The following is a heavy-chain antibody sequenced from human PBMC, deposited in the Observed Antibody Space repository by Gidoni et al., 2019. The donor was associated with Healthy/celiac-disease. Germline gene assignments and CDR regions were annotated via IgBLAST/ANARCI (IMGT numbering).Heavy chain of an antibody. CDR1: GFTFSSYA. CDR3: AKAHPTYDFWSGYYYNYFDY. V-gene: IGHV3-23*01. D-gene: IGHD3-3*01. Sequence: EVQLLESGGGLVQPGGSLRLSCAASGFTFSSYAMSWVRQAPGKGLEWVSAISGSGGSTYYADSVKGRFTISRDNSKNTLYLQMNSLRAEDTAVYYCAKAHPTYDFWSGYYYNYFDYWGQGTLVTVSS. J-gene: IGHJ4*02. CDR2: ISGSGGST.